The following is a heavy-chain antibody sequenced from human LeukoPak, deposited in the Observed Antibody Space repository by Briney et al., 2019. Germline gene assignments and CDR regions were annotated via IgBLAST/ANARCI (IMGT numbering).Heavy chain of an antibody. CDR3: ARERYLPSGGYYYMDV. D-gene: IGHD5-12*01. J-gene: IGHJ6*03. CDR1: GTTFDRYS. Sequence: GGSLRLSCAAYGTTFDRYSLEWVRQAPGKGLEWVSDISSDSNIRFYADSVKGRFTISRDNSNDLLFLQVNSLRAEDSAVYYCARERYLPSGGYYYMDVWGKGTKVTVSS. CDR2: ISSDSNIR. V-gene: IGHV3-48*01.